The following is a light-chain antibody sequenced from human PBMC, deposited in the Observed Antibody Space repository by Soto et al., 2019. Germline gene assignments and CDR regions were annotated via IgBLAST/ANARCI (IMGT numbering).Light chain of an antibody. CDR3: QQYKVYSQT. CDR1: QYMTNW. V-gene: IGKV1-5*01. J-gene: IGKJ1*01. CDR2: DAS. Sequence: DIKMSQSPSTLSASVGDRVSITCRASQYMTNWLAWYQQKPGKAPKLLIYDASTLESGVPSRFSGSGYGTEFTLTISSLQPDDFATYYCQQYKVYSQTFGQGTKV.